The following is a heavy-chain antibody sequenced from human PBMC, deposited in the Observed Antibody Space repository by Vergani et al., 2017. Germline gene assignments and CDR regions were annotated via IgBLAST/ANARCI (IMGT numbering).Heavy chain of an antibody. V-gene: IGHV5-10-1*03. CDR3: ATSLTGDTYYFDY. CDR1: GYSFSSYW. Sequence: EVQLVQSGAEVKKPGESLRISCKGSGYSFSSYWINWVRQMPGKGLEWMGRIDPSDSYTNYSPSFQGHVTISADKSISTAYLQWSSLKASDTAMYYCATSLTGDTYYFDYWGQGTLVTVPS. J-gene: IGHJ4*02. D-gene: IGHD7-27*01. CDR2: IDPSDSYT.